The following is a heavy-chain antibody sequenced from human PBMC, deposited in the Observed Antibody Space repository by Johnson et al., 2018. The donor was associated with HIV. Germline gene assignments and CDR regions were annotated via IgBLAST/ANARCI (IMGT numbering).Heavy chain of an antibody. D-gene: IGHD1-1*01. Sequence: DVQVVESGGGVVQPGRSLRLSCAASGFTFSSYAMHWVRQAPGKGLEWVSYISSSGSTIYYADSVKGRFTISRDNAKNSLYLQMNSLRAEDTAVYYCARSRRWNEDNFVGAFDIWGQGTVVTVSS. J-gene: IGHJ3*02. CDR1: GFTFSSYA. V-gene: IGHV3-48*04. CDR2: ISSSGSTI. CDR3: ARSRRWNEDNFVGAFDI.